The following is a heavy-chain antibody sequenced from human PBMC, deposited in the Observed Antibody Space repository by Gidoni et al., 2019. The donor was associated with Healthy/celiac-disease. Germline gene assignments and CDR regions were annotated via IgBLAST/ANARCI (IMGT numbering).Heavy chain of an antibody. V-gene: IGHV3-11*01. CDR2: ISRSGSTI. CDR3: ARSSYCSSTSCWSYYYYYGMDV. CDR1: GFTFSDYY. J-gene: IGHJ6*02. Sequence: QVQLVESGGGLVKPGGSLRLSCAASGFTFSDYYMSWIRQAPGKGLAWVSYISRSGSTIYYADAVKGRFTISRDNAKNSLYLQMNSLRAEDTAVYYCARSSYCSSTSCWSYYYYYGMDVWGQGTTVTVSS. D-gene: IGHD2-2*01.